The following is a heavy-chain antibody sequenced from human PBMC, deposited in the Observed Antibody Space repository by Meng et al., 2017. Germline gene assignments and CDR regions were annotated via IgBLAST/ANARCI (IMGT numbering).Heavy chain of an antibody. CDR2: INHSGRT. D-gene: IGHD5-18*01. V-gene: IGHV4-34*01. J-gene: IGHJ4*02. CDR1: GGCFSGYY. CDR3: ASSGKSYGYRFDY. Sequence: VQVQEVGAGVLKPSDLLSLSCAVYGGCFSGYYGSWIREPPGEGVEWIGEINHSGRTNYNPVLKSGVTISVVQSKIQSFLKLSSVTAADTAVYYCASSGKSYGYRFDYWGQGTLVTVSS.